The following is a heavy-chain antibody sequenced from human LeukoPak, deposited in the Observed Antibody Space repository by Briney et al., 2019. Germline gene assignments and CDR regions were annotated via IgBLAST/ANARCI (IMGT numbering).Heavy chain of an antibody. V-gene: IGHV3-30*03. D-gene: IGHD2-2*01. Sequence: GGSLRLSCAASGFTFSSYGMHWVRQAPGKGLEWVAVISYDGSNKYYADSVKGRFTISRDNSKNSLYLQMDSLRAEDTAVYYCARELNAQPNWFDPWGQGTLVTVSS. J-gene: IGHJ5*02. CDR3: ARELNAQPNWFDP. CDR1: GFTFSSYG. CDR2: ISYDGSNK.